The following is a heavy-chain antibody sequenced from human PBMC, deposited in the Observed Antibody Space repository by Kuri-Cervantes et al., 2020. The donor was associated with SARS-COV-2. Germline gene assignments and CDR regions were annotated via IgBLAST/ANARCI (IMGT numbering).Heavy chain of an antibody. Sequence: GESLKISCAASGFTFSDYYMSWIRQAPGKGLEWVSYISSSGSTIYYADSVRGRFTISRDNAKNSLYLQMNSLRAEDTAVYYCAREGNNMIVSSEFDYWGQGTLVTVSS. V-gene: IGHV3-11*04. CDR3: AREGNNMIVSSEFDY. J-gene: IGHJ4*02. CDR2: ISSSGSTI. D-gene: IGHD3-22*01. CDR1: GFTFSDYY.